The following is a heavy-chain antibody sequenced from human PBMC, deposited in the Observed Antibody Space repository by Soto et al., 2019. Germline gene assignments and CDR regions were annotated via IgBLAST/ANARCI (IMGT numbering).Heavy chain of an antibody. V-gene: IGHV4-28*01. Sequence: QVQLQESGPGLVKPSDTLSLTCAVSGYSISSSNWWGWIRQPPGKGLEWIGYIYYSGTTYYNPSLNSXXTXSXXTPKNQFSLKLTSVTAVDTAVYYCARREIQGPIDYWGQGTLVTVSS. D-gene: IGHD1-26*01. J-gene: IGHJ4*02. CDR3: ARREIQGPIDY. CDR1: GYSISSSNW. CDR2: IYYSGTT.